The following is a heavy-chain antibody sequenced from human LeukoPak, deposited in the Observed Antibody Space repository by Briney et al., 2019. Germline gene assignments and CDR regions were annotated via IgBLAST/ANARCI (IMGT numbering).Heavy chain of an antibody. Sequence: SETLSLTCAVYGGSFSGYYWSWIRQPPGKGLEWIGEINHSGSTNYNPSLKSRVTISVDTSKNQFSLKLSSVTAADTAVYYCARRRLLLGWFDPWGQGTLVTVSS. CDR2: INHSGST. D-gene: IGHD3-22*01. J-gene: IGHJ5*02. CDR3: ARRRLLLGWFDP. V-gene: IGHV4-34*01. CDR1: GGSFSGYY.